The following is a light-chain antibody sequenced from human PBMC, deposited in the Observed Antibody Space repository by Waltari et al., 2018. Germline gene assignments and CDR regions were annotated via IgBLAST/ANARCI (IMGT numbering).Light chain of an antibody. CDR1: QSISTY. J-gene: IGKJ2*01. V-gene: IGKV1-39*01. CDR3: QQSYSIPCA. CDR2: AAS. Sequence: DIQMIQSPSSLSASVGDRVTITCRASQSISTYLNWYQVKPGKAPKLLISAASTLQGGVPSRFSGSGSGADFTLTISNLQPDDYATYYCQQSYSIPCAFGQGTKLEIK.